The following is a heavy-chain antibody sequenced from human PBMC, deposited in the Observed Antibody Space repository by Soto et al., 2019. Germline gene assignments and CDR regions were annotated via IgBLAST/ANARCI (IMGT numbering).Heavy chain of an antibody. D-gene: IGHD3-16*01. J-gene: IGHJ4*02. CDR2: INTDGSVA. Sequence: EVQLVESGGGLVQPGESLRLSCAASGLTFRSYWMHWVRQAPGKGLVWVSRINTDGSVAMYVDSVKGRFTISRDNAKNTLYLHMNSRRAEATAVYSWVGDMQLGPLASWGQGPLVPAPS. CDR1: GLTFRSYW. V-gene: IGHV3-74*03. CDR3: VGDMQLGPLAS.